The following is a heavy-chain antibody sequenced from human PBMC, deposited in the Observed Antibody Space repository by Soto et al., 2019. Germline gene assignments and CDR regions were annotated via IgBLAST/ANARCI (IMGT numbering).Heavy chain of an antibody. CDR2: MNPNTGNT. J-gene: IGHJ4*02. CDR3: ARRKERSGPNYFDY. Sequence: QEQLVQSGAEVKKPGASVKVSCKTSGYTFSTYDINWVRRAPGQGLEWMGWMNPNTGNTGYAQKFRGRVTLSRNTSISTAYMELMSLKTEDTAVYFCARRKERSGPNYFDYWGQGTLVTGSS. V-gene: IGHV1-8*01. CDR1: GYTFSTYD. D-gene: IGHD6-25*01.